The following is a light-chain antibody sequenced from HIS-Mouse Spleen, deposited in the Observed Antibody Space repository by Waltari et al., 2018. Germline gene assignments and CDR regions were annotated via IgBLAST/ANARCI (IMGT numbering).Light chain of an antibody. J-gene: IGLJ2*01. Sequence: NFMLTQPHSVSESPGKTVTISCTRSSGSIASNYVQWYQQHPGSAPTTVIYEDNQRPPGVPDRFSGSSDSSSNSASLTISGLKTEDEDDYYCQSYDSSNQVFGGGTKLTVL. V-gene: IGLV6-57*04. CDR1: SGSIASNY. CDR2: EDN. CDR3: QSYDSSNQV.